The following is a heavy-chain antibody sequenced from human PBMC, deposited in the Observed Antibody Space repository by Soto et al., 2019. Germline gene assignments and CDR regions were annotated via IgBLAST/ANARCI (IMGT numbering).Heavy chain of an antibody. J-gene: IGHJ4*02. CDR2: ISYDGSNK. CDR1: GFTFSSYC. CDR3: AKLEVNGDFDY. V-gene: IGHV3-30*18. D-gene: IGHD4-17*01. Sequence: GGSLRLSCAASGFTFSSYCMHWVRQAPGKGLEWVAVISYDGSNKYYADSVKGRFTISRDNSKNTLYLQMNSLRAEDTAVYYCAKLEVNGDFDYWGQGTLVTVSS.